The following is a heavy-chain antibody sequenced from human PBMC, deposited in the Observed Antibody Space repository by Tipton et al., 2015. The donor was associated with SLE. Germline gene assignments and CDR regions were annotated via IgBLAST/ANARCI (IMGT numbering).Heavy chain of an antibody. Sequence: TLSLTCTVSGGSISSYYWSWIRQPPGKGLEWIGYIYYSGGTNYNPSLKSRVTISVDTSKNQFSLKLSSVTAADTAVYYCARGGGPYGSGSSNWFDPWGQGTLVTVSS. CDR1: GGSISSYY. V-gene: IGHV4-59*01. CDR3: ARGGGPYGSGSSNWFDP. J-gene: IGHJ5*02. CDR2: IYYSGGT. D-gene: IGHD3-10*01.